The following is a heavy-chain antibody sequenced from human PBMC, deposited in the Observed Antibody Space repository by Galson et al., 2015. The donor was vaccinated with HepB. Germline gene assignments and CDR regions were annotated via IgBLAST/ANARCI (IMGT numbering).Heavy chain of an antibody. D-gene: IGHD3-22*01. J-gene: IGHJ3*02. V-gene: IGHV1-69*06. CDR3: ARDRTHYYDTSGYSGASEI. Sequence: SVKVSCKASGGSFNTYAINWFRQAPGQGLEWMGGIIPTFDTPIYAQRFQDRVTITADKSTSTAYMELSSLTSDDTALYYCARDRTHYYDTSGYSGASEIWGQGTMVTVSS. CDR2: IIPTFDTP. CDR1: GGSFNTYA.